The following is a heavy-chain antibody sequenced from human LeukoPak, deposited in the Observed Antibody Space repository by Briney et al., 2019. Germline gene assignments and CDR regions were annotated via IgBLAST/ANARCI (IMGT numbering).Heavy chain of an antibody. J-gene: IGHJ6*03. CDR2: INPSGGST. Sequence: ASVKVSCKASGYTFTSYYMHWVRQAPGQGLEWMGIINPSGGSTSYAQKFQGRVTMTRDMSTSTVYMELSSLRSEDTAVYYCARDTGSVLAARPYYYYMDVWGKGTTVTVSS. CDR3: ARDTGSVLAARPYYYYMDV. V-gene: IGHV1-46*01. CDR1: GYTFTSYY. D-gene: IGHD3-10*01.